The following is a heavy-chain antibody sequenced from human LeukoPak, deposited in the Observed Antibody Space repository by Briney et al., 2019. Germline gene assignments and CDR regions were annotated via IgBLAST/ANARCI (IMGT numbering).Heavy chain of an antibody. Sequence: ASVKVSCKASGYTFTSYYMHWVRQAPGQGLEWMGIINPSGGSTSYAQKFQGRVTMTRDMSTSTAYMELSRLRSDDTAVYYCARFPPGYYYDSSGYPPIAFDIWGQGTMVTVSS. V-gene: IGHV1-46*01. J-gene: IGHJ3*02. CDR1: GYTFTSYY. CDR2: INPSGGST. D-gene: IGHD3-22*01. CDR3: ARFPPGYYYDSSGYPPIAFDI.